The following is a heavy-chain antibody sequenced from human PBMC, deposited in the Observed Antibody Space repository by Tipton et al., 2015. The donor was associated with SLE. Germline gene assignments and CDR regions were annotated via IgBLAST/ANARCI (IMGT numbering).Heavy chain of an antibody. J-gene: IGHJ3*02. CDR1: GGSISSSSYY. CDR2: IYYSGSS. D-gene: IGHD3-22*01. CDR3: ARGFYYDSSGYYQGAFDI. Sequence: TLSLTCTASGGSISSSSYYWGWIRQPPGKGLEWIGNIYYSGSSYYNPSLKSRVTISVDMSKNQFSLNLSSVTAADTAVYFCARGFYYDSSGYYQGAFDIWGQGTMVTVSS. V-gene: IGHV4-39*07.